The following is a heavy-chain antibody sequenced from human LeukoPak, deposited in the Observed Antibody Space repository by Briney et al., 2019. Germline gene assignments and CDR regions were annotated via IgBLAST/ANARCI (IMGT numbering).Heavy chain of an antibody. V-gene: IGHV3-23*01. CDR3: ARAAYDSSGYYIDY. J-gene: IGHJ4*02. Sequence: PGGSLRLSCAASGFTFSSYAMSWVRQAPGKGLEWVSAISGSGGSTYYADSVKGRFTISRDNSKNTLYLQMNSLRAEDTAVYYCARAAYDSSGYYIDYWGQGTLVTVSS. D-gene: IGHD3-22*01. CDR1: GFTFSSYA. CDR2: ISGSGGST.